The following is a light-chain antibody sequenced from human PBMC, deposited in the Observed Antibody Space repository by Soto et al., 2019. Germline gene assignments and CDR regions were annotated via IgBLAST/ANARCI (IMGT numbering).Light chain of an antibody. CDR3: QQYENLPLT. CDR1: QDISKY. CDR2: DAS. Sequence: DIQMAQSPSSLSASGGDRVAITCRASQDISKYLNWYQQKPGKAPKLLIYDASNLETGIPSRFSGSGSGTNFSLTITSLQPEDIATYYCQQYENLPLTFGGGTKVDIK. J-gene: IGKJ4*01. V-gene: IGKV1-33*01.